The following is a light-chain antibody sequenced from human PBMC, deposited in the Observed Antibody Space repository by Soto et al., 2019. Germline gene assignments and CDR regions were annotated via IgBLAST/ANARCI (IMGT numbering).Light chain of an antibody. J-gene: IGKJ2*01. CDR2: GAS. Sequence: EIVMTQSPATLSVSPGERATLSCRASQSVSSNLAWYQQKPGQAPSLLIYGASTRATGVPARFTGSGSGTEFTLTISSLQSEDFAVYYCLQYNNWPPRYTFGQGTKLEIK. V-gene: IGKV3-15*01. CDR3: LQYNNWPPRYT. CDR1: QSVSSN.